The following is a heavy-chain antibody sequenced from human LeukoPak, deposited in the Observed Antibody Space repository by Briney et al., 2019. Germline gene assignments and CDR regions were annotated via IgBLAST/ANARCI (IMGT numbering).Heavy chain of an antibody. CDR2: INTDGSST. V-gene: IGHV3-74*01. CDR3: ARVATYYDSSGYNSGYFDY. Sequence: GGSLRLSCAASGFTFSSYWMHWVRQAPGKGLVWVSRINTDGSSTTYADSVKGRFTISRDNAKNALYLQMNSLRAEDTAVYYCARVATYYDSSGYNSGYFDYWGQGTLVTVSS. CDR1: GFTFSSYW. D-gene: IGHD3-22*01. J-gene: IGHJ4*02.